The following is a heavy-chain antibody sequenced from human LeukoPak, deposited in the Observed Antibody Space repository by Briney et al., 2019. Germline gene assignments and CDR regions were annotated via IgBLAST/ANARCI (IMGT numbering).Heavy chain of an antibody. CDR2: ISSFGTYI. V-gene: IGHV3-21*01. D-gene: IGHD3-16*02. Sequence: GGSLRLSCVASGYTFSDYSLNWVRQVPGKGLEGVSSISSFGTYIYYAHSVRGRFTISRDTAKNSLFLQMNSLRAEDTALYYCVSGNDPDYVWGTYRLDAFDIWGEGTMVIVSS. CDR3: VSGNDPDYVWGTYRLDAFDI. CDR1: GYTFSDYS. J-gene: IGHJ3*02.